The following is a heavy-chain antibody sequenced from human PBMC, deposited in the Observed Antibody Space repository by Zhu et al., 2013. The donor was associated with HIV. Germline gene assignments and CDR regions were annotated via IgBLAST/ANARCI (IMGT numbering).Heavy chain of an antibody. CDR2: INPNSGGT. J-gene: IGHJ4*02. V-gene: IGHV1-2*02. Sequence: QVQLVQSGAEVKKPGASVKVSCKASGYSFTGYYMHWVRQAPGQGLEWMGWINPNSGGTNYAQKFQGRVTMTRDTSISTAYMELSRLKSDDTAVYYCARAPIRILGVAGPYYFDSWGQGTLVTVSS. CDR3: ARAPIRILGVAGPYYFDS. CDR1: GYSFTGYY. D-gene: IGHD6-19*01.